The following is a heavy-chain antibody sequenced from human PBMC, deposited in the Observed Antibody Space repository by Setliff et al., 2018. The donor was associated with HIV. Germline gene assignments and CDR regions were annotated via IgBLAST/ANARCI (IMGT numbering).Heavy chain of an antibody. CDR3: ASTGYSSGWSFDY. D-gene: IGHD6-19*01. CDR1: GGSISSSSYY. V-gene: IGHV4-39*07. J-gene: IGHJ4*02. Sequence: PSETLSLTCTVSGGSISSSSYYWGWLRQPPGKGLVWIGSIYYSGSTYYNPSLKSRVTISVDTSKNQFSLKLSPVTAADTAVYYCASTGYSSGWSFDYWGQGTLVTVSS. CDR2: IYYSGST.